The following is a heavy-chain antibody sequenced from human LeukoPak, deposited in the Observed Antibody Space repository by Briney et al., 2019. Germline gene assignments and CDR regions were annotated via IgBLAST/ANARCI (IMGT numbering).Heavy chain of an antibody. CDR1: GYTFTNFD. CDR3: AGDDYPYGMDV. CDR2: MNPRSGST. J-gene: IGHJ6*02. V-gene: IGHV1-8*01. Sequence: GASVKVSCKASGYTFTNFDINWVRQATGQGLEWMGWMNPRSGSTGYAQKFQGRVTMTRDTSTSTAYMEMSSLRSDDAAVYYCAGDDYPYGMDVWGQGTTVTVSS. D-gene: IGHD3-16*01.